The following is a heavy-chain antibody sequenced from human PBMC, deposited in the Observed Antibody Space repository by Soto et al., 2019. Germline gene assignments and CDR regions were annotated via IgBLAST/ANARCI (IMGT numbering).Heavy chain of an antibody. CDR3: AKDTSQQLVDY. Sequence: EVQLVESGGVVVQPGGSLRLSCAASGFTFDDYTMHWVRQAPGKGLEWVSLISWDGGSTYYADSVKGRFTISRDNSKNSLYLQMNSLRTEDTALCYCAKDTSQQLVDYWGQGTLVTVSS. D-gene: IGHD6-13*01. J-gene: IGHJ4*02. V-gene: IGHV3-43*01. CDR1: GFTFDDYT. CDR2: ISWDGGST.